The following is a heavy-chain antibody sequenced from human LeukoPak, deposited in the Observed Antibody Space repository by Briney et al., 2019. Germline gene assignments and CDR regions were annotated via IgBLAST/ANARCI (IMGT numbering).Heavy chain of an antibody. CDR2: ISSASGSI. D-gene: IGHD4-17*01. J-gene: IGHJ4*02. CDR3: ARDKDYGDSIDY. Sequence: GGSLRLSCAASGFTFSSYSMNWVRQAPGKGLEWVSYISSASGSIYYADSVKGRFTISRDNAKNSLYLQMNSLRAEDTAVYYCARDKDYGDSIDYWGQGTLVTVSS. V-gene: IGHV3-48*04. CDR1: GFTFSSYS.